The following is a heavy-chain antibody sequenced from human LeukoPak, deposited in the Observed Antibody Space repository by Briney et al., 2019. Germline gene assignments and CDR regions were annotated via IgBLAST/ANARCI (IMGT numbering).Heavy chain of an antibody. CDR3: AKEGTSSKPSDLDY. V-gene: IGHV3-30*02. Sequence: PGGSLRLSCAASGFTFSDYGMHWVRQAPGKGREWVTFIRSDGSNKYYTDSVAGRFTISRDNSKNTLYLQMNSLRTEDTAVYYCAKEGTSSKPSDLDYWGQGTLVTVSS. D-gene: IGHD1/OR15-1a*01. J-gene: IGHJ4*02. CDR1: GFTFSDYG. CDR2: IRSDGSNK.